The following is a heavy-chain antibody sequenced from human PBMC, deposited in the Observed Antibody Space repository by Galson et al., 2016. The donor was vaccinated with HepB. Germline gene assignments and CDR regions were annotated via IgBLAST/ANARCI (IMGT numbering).Heavy chain of an antibody. CDR2: IYYSGST. CDR3: ARRGCSGRSCTSLIWDS. J-gene: IGHJ4*02. V-gene: IGHV4-4*02. Sequence: ETLSLTCAVSGGSINTRDWWSWVRQPPGKGLEWIGEIYYSGSTNYNHNPSLKSRVTISIDKSKDQFALKLTSVTAADTAVYYCARRGCSGRSCTSLIWDSWGQGSLVTVSS. D-gene: IGHD2-15*01. CDR1: GGSINTRDW.